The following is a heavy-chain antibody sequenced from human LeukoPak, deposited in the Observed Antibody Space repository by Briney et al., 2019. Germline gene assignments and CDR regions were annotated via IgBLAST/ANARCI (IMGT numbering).Heavy chain of an antibody. V-gene: IGHV3-30-3*01. D-gene: IGHD1-26*01. CDR2: ISYDGSNK. J-gene: IGHJ6*02. Sequence: PGRSLRLSCAASGFTFSSYAMHWVRQAPGKGLEWVAVISYDGSNKYYADPVKGRFTISRDNSKNTLYLQMNSLRAEDTAVYYCAREAGGSAPYYYYYGMDVWGQGTTVTVSS. CDR1: GFTFSSYA. CDR3: AREAGGSAPYYYYYGMDV.